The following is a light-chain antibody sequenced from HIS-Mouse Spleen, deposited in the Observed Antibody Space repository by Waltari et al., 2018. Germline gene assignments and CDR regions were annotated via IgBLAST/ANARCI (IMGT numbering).Light chain of an antibody. CDR2: EGS. J-gene: IGLJ3*02. V-gene: IGLV2-23*01. Sequence: QSALTQPASVSGSPGQSITIPCPGTSSDVGCYNLFSWYQQHPGKAPKLMIYEGSKRPSGVSNRFSGSKSGNTASLTISGLQAEDEADYYCCSYAGSSTYWVFGGGTKLTVL. CDR1: SSDVGCYNL. CDR3: CSYAGSSTYWV.